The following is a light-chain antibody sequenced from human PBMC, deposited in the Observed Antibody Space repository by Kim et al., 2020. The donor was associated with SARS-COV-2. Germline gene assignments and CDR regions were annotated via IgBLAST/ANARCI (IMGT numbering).Light chain of an antibody. V-gene: IGLV3-1*01. CDR1: KLGDKY. J-gene: IGLJ3*02. Sequence: SYELTQPPSVSVSPGQTASITCSGDKLGDKYACWYQQKPGQSPVLVIYQDSKRPSGIPERFSGSNSGNTATLTISGTQAMDEADYYCQAWDSSHWVFGGG. CDR3: QAWDSSHWV. CDR2: QDS.